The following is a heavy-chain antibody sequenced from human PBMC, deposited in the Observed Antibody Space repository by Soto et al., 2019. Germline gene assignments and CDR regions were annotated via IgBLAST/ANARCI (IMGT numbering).Heavy chain of an antibody. D-gene: IGHD1-7*01. CDR3: ATDGELRRFDY. Sequence: SETLSLTCTVSGGSISSGDYYWSWIRQPPGKGLEYIGYIYYSGSTYYNPSLKSRVTISVDTSKDQFSLKLSSVTAADTAVYYCATDGELRRFDYWGQGTLVTFSS. CDR2: IYYSGST. J-gene: IGHJ4*02. V-gene: IGHV4-30-4*01. CDR1: GGSISSGDYY.